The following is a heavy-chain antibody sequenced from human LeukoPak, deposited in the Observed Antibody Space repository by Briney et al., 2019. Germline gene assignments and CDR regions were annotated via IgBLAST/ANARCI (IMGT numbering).Heavy chain of an antibody. CDR3: ARRRKRVAGTYYYYMDV. J-gene: IGHJ6*03. Sequence: GGSLRLSCAASGFTFDDYGMSWVRQAPGKGLGWVSGINWNGGSTGYADSVKGRFTISRDNAKNSLYLQMNSLRAEDTALYYCARRRKRVAGTYYYYMDVWGKGTTVTVSS. D-gene: IGHD6-19*01. CDR2: INWNGGST. CDR1: GFTFDDYG. V-gene: IGHV3-20*04.